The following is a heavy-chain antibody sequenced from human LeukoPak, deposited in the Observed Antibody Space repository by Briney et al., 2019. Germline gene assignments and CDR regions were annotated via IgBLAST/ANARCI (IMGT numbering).Heavy chain of an antibody. V-gene: IGHV3-23*01. D-gene: IGHD6-25*01. J-gene: IGHJ4*02. CDR2: ISGSGGST. Sequence: PGGSLRLSCAASGFTFSGYAMSWVRQAPGKGLEWVSAISGSGGSTYYADSVKGRFTISRDNSKNTLYLQMNSLRAEDTAVYYCAKDLVRLQPTYGFDYWGQGTLVTVSS. CDR1: GFTFSGYA. CDR3: AKDLVRLQPTYGFDY.